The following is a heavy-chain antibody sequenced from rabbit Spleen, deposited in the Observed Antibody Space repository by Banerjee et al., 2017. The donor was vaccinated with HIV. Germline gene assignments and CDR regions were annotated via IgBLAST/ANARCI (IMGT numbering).Heavy chain of an antibody. V-gene: IGHV1S40*01. J-gene: IGHJ4*01. Sequence: QSLEESGGGLVQPEGSLTLTCTASGFSFSANYYMCWVRQAPGKGLEWIGCINTGSGSAYYASWVISRFTISKTSSTTVTLQMTSLTAADTATYLCARDGAGGSYFALWGQGTLVTVS. CDR3: ARDGAGGSYFAL. CDR2: INTGSGSA. D-gene: IGHD8-1*01. CDR1: GFSFSANYY.